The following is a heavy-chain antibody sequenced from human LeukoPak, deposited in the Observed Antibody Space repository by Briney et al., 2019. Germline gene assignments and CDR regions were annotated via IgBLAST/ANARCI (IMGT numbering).Heavy chain of an antibody. V-gene: IGHV3-23*01. CDR1: GFTFSSYA. D-gene: IGHD3-16*02. CDR3: AKDRGLYDYVWGSYL. CDR2: ISGSGGST. Sequence: GGSLRLSCAASGFTFSSYAMSWVRQAPGKGLEWVSAISGSGGSTYYADSVKGRFTISRDNSKNTLYLQMNSLRAEDTAVYYCAKDRGLYDYVWGSYLGGQGTLVTVSS. J-gene: IGHJ4*02.